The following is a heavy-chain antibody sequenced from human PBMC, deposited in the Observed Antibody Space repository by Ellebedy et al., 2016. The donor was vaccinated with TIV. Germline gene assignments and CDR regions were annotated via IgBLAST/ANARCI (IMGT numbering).Heavy chain of an antibody. V-gene: IGHV3-69-1*01. CDR2: IIVGGST. J-gene: IGHJ4*02. Sequence: GESLKISCAASGFTFSDYHMNWVRQAPGKGLEWVSSIIVGGSTYDADSVKGRFIISRDNAENSLYLQMKSLRIEDTAVYYCVRDSTHGYDDYWGQGTLVTVSS. D-gene: IGHD5-24*01. CDR3: VRDSTHGYDDY. CDR1: GFTFSDYH.